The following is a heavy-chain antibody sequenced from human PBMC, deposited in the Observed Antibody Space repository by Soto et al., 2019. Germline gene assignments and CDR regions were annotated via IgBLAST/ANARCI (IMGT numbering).Heavy chain of an antibody. J-gene: IGHJ6*03. CDR3: ARVLWLVLYYYYMDV. Sequence: LRLLSAAPGFAVRGNNMSWIGQRPGKRLEWVSYISSSGSTIYYADSVKGRFTISRDNAKNSLYLQMNSLRAEDTAVYYCARVLWLVLYYYYMDVWGKGTTVTVSS. CDR2: ISSSGSTI. V-gene: IGHV3-11*01. CDR1: GFAVRGNN. D-gene: IGHD2-21*01.